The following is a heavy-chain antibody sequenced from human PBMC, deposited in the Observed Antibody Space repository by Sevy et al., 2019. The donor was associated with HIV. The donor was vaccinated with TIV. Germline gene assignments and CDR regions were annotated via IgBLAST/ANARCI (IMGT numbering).Heavy chain of an antibody. CDR2: IHYSGRT. Sequence: SETLSLTCTVSGGSITTTDYYWSWIRQSPRKGLEWIGYIHYSGRTYYNPSLKIRVTMSVDTSRNQFSLRLISVTATDTAVYYCARGVGGPGVMITFGGVKYAFDFWGQGRTVTVSS. D-gene: IGHD3-16*01. CDR1: GGSITTTDYY. J-gene: IGHJ3*01. CDR3: ARGVGGPGVMITFGGVKYAFDF. V-gene: IGHV4-30-4*01.